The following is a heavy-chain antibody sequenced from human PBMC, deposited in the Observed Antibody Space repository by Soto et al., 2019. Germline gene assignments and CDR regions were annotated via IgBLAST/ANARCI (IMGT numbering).Heavy chain of an antibody. J-gene: IGHJ1*01. CDR3: ASGLWTFQH. CDR1: GFTFSSYG. D-gene: IGHD3-10*01. CDR2: ISYDGSNK. V-gene: IGHV3-30*03. Sequence: QVQLVESGGGVVQPGRSLRLSCAASGFTFSSYGMHWVRQAPGKGLEWVAVISYDGSNKYYADSVKGRFTISRDNSKNTLYLQMNSLRAEDTAVYFCASGLWTFQHWGQGTLVTVSS.